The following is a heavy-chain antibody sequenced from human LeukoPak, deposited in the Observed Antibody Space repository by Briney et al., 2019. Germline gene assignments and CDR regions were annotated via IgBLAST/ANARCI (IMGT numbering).Heavy chain of an antibody. CDR2: IYYSGST. J-gene: IGHJ4*02. CDR3: ARKRFGYYYFDY. CDR1: GGSISSGDYY. D-gene: IGHD3-10*01. Sequence: SQTLSLTCIVSGGSISSGDYYWSWIRQPPGKGLEWIGYIYYSGSTYYNPSLKSRVTISLDTSKNQFPLKLSSVTAADTAVYYCARKRFGYYYFDYWGQGTLVTVSS. V-gene: IGHV4-30-4*08.